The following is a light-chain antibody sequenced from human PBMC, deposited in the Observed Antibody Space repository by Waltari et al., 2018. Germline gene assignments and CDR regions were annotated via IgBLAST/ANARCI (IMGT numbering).Light chain of an antibody. Sequence: QSVLTQPPSASGTPGQRVTISCSGSSSNIGSNTVNWYQQLPATAPKLLIYRNSQRPSRLRDRFSGSKSGPSAALSISGHQSEDEADYYCAAWCDSLNCSAVFGGGTQLTVL. CDR1: SSNIGSNT. J-gene: IGLJ7*01. CDR3: AAWCDSLNCSAV. CDR2: RNS. V-gene: IGLV1-44*01.